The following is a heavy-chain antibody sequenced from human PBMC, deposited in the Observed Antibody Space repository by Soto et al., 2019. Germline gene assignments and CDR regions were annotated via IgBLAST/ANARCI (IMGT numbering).Heavy chain of an antibody. CDR3: AEDWGSCGWYIWFDP. D-gene: IGHD2-15*01. Sequence: QVQMVESGGGVVQPGTSLRLSCATSGFTFSTSGMHWVRQAPGKGLECVAMISHDGSVTYYTDSVQGRFTISRDTPQNALYLQMNGLRDEDTAIYVWAEDWGSCGWYIWFDPWGQGTRVTVS. CDR1: GFTFSTSG. CDR2: ISHDGSVT. V-gene: IGHV3-30*18. J-gene: IGHJ5*02.